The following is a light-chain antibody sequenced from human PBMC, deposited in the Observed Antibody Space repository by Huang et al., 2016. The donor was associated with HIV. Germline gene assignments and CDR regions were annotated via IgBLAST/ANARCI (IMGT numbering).Light chain of an antibody. J-gene: IGKJ2*01. CDR1: QSISSY. V-gene: IGKV1-39*01. CDR3: QQSYTTPNT. Sequence: DIQMTQSPSSLSASVGDRVNITCRASQSISSYLNWYEQKPGKAPNRLIYTASSLQSGVPSRFSGSGSGTDFTLTISSLQPEDFATYYCQQSYTTPNTFGQGTKLEIK. CDR2: TAS.